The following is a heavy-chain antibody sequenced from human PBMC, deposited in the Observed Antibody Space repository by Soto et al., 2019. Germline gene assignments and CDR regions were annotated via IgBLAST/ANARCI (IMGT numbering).Heavy chain of an antibody. J-gene: IGHJ4*02. V-gene: IGHV3-21*01. Sequence: GGSLRLSCVASGFTFSSYSMNWVRQAPGKGLEWVSFISSSRNSIYYADSVKGRFTISRDNAKNSLYLQMNSLRAEDTAVYFCARDFVYRGYCGSTSCSNFDCWGQGTLVTVSS. CDR2: ISSSRNSI. CDR1: GFTFSSYS. D-gene: IGHD2-2*01. CDR3: ARDFVYRGYCGSTSCSNFDC.